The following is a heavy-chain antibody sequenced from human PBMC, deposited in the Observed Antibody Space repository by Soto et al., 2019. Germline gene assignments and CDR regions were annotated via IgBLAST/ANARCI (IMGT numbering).Heavy chain of an antibody. Sequence: QITLNESGPTQVKPRQTLTLTCTFSGFSLTTSGVGVGWIRQSPGKAPEWLALLYWDDDKRYSPSLKSRLTVTKDTSKNQVVLTMADLDRADTATYYCAHRVLRTVFGLVTTTAIYFDFWGQGTPVAVSS. V-gene: IGHV2-5*02. D-gene: IGHD3-3*01. J-gene: IGHJ4*02. CDR3: AHRVLRTVFGLVTTTAIYFDF. CDR1: GFSLTTSGVG. CDR2: LYWDDDK.